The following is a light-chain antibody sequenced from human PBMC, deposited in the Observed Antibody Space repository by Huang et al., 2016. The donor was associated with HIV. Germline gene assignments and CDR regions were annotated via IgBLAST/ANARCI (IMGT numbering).Light chain of an antibody. Sequence: DVVITKSPLSLPVTLGQPASITCRSSLSLVYSDGKTYLNWFQQRPGQSPRRLIYKVSNRDSGVPDRFSGSGSGTDFTLKISRVEAEDVGVYYCMQGTHWPPWTFGQGTKVEIK. J-gene: IGKJ1*01. CDR1: LSLVYSDGKTY. CDR2: KVS. V-gene: IGKV2-30*01. CDR3: MQGTHWPPWT.